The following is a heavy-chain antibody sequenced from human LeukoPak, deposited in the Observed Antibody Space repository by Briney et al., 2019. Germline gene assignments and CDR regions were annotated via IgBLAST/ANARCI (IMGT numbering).Heavy chain of an antibody. D-gene: IGHD3-3*01. CDR3: ARDRYSTIFGG. V-gene: IGHV3-66*02. J-gene: IGHJ4*02. CDR2: TYSGGDT. Sequence: GGSLRLSCAASGFTVSSDYMSWVRQAPGKGLEWVSITYSGGDTYYADSVKGRFTISRDNSKNTLYLQMNSLRAEDTAVYYCARDRYSTIFGGWGQGTLVTVSS. CDR1: GFTVSSDY.